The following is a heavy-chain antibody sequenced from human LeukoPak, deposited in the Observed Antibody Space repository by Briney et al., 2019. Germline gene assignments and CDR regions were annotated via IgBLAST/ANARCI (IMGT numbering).Heavy chain of an antibody. CDR3: ARDLAWNSGSPPYYMDV. CDR1: GFTFSSYS. D-gene: IGHD1/OR15-1a*01. V-gene: IGHV3-21*01. J-gene: IGHJ6*03. CDR2: ISSSSSYI. Sequence: GGSLRLSCAASGFTFSSYSMNWVRQAPGKGLEWVSSISSSSSYIYYADSVKGRFTISRDNAKNSLYLQMNSLRAEDTAVYYCARDLAWNSGSPPYYMDVWGKGTTVTVSS.